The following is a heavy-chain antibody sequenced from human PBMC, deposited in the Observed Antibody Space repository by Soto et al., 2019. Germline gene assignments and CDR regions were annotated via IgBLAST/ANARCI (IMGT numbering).Heavy chain of an antibody. D-gene: IGHD6-6*01. CDR2: INHSGST. CDR1: GGSFSGYY. J-gene: IGHJ6*02. V-gene: IGHV4-34*01. Sequence: KTSETLSLTCAVYGGSFSGYYWSWIRQPPGKGLEWIGEINHSGSTNYNPSLKSRVTISVDTSKNQFSLKLSSVTAADTAVYYCARGRVAARPPLYYSSYGMDVWGQGTTVTVSS. CDR3: ARGRVAARPPLYYSSYGMDV.